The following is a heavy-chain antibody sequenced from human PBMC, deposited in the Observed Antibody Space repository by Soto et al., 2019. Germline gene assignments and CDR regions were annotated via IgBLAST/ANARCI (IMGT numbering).Heavy chain of an antibody. V-gene: IGHV1-3*05. CDR3: ARAWVVVTAPDY. CDR1: GYTFTSYA. J-gene: IGHJ4*02. Sequence: QVQLVQSGAEEKKPGASVKVSCKASGYTFTSYAMHWVRKAPGQRLEWMGWINAGNGNTKYSQKFQGRVTITRDTSASTAYMELSSLRSEDTAVYYCARAWVVVTAPDYWGQGTLVTVSS. CDR2: INAGNGNT. D-gene: IGHD2-21*02.